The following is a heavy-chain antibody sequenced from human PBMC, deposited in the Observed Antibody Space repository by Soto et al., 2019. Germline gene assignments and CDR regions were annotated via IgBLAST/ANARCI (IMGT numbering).Heavy chain of an antibody. CDR2: ISYDGGLQ. J-gene: IGHJ4*02. V-gene: IGHV3-30*03. Sequence: QAHLVESGGGVVQPGRSLRRSCAASGFTFTSYGMHWVRQAPGTRLEWVAVISYDGGLQHYADSVKGRFTISRDNSKNMVLPQMTSLRAEDTAVYYCVSERGYGHASVPYSWGQGTLVSVSS. CDR1: GFTFTSYG. CDR3: VSERGYGHASVPYS. D-gene: IGHD5-18*01.